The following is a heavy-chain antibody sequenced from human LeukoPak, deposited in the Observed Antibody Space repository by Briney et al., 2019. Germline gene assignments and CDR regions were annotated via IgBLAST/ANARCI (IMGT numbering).Heavy chain of an antibody. CDR2: IYYSGTT. V-gene: IGHV4-30-4*01. J-gene: IGHJ4*01. Sequence: SETLSLTCTVSGGAITSSIYYFSWVRQPPGKGLECIGYIYYSGTTYYSPSLKSRVTMSVDTSQNQFSLKLRSVTAADTAVYYCARLRYYDSSGYTFDNWGHGTLVTVSS. CDR1: GGAITSSIYY. D-gene: IGHD3-22*01. CDR3: ARLRYYDSSGYTFDN.